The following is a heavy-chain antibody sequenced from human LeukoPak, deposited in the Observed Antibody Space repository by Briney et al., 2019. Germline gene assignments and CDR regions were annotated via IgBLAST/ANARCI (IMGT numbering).Heavy chain of an antibody. CDR1: GYTFTSYG. D-gene: IGHD3-10*01. Sequence: ASVKVSRKASGYTFTSYGISWVRQAPGQGFEWMGWISAYNGNTNYAQKLQGRVTMTTDTSTSTAYMELRSLRSDDTAVYYCASSSRRNTMVRGVLPFDYWGQGTLVTVSS. CDR2: ISAYNGNT. J-gene: IGHJ4*02. CDR3: ASSSRRNTMVRGVLPFDY. V-gene: IGHV1-18*01.